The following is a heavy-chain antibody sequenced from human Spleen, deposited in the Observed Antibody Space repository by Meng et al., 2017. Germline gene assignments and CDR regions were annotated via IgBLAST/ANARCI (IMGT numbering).Heavy chain of an antibody. CDR1: GYNFPDYY. CDR2: INPKSGDT. Sequence: LVQSGAEVKKPGASVKVPCKPSGYNFPDYYIHWVRRAPGQGLEWMGRINPKSGDTHYAQKFQARVTMTGDTSISTAYMELSGLRSDDTAMYYCARDEDISAAGKLFGDYWGQGTLVTVSS. V-gene: IGHV1-2*06. J-gene: IGHJ4*02. CDR3: ARDEDISAAGKLFGDY. D-gene: IGHD6-25*01.